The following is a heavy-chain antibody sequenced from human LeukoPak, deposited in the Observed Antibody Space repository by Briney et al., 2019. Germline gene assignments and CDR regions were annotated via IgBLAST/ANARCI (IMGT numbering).Heavy chain of an antibody. J-gene: IGHJ4*02. CDR1: GYSFTSYR. D-gene: IGHD2-21*02. Sequence: GESLKISCKGSGYSFTSYRIGWVRQMPGKGLEWMGIIYPGDSDARYSPSFQGQVTISADKSISTAYLQWSSLKASDTAMYYCARVLAYCGGDCYRGFDYWGQGTLVTVSS. V-gene: IGHV5-51*01. CDR2: IYPGDSDA. CDR3: ARVLAYCGGDCYRGFDY.